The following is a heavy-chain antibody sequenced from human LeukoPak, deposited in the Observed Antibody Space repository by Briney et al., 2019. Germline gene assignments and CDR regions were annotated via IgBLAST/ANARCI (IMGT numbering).Heavy chain of an antibody. V-gene: IGHV3-23*01. CDR1: GFTFSSYA. CDR3: AKDIVLMVYAKKGELVFDY. D-gene: IGHD2-8*01. Sequence: GGSLRLSCAASGFTFSSYAMSWVRQAPGKGLEWVSAISGSGGSTYYADSVKGRFTISRDNSKNTLYLQMNSLRAEDTAAYYCAKDIVLMVYAKKGELVFDYWGQGTLVTVSS. CDR2: ISGSGGST. J-gene: IGHJ4*02.